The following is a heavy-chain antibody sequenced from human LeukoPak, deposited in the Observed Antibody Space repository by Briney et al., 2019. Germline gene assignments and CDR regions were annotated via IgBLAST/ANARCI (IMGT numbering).Heavy chain of an antibody. V-gene: IGHV4-61*01. D-gene: IGHD2-21*02. CDR2: IYYSGST. Sequence: SETLSLTCTVSGGSVSSGSYYWSWIRQPPGKGLEWIGYIYYSGSTNYNPSLKSRVTISVDTSKNQFSLKLSSVTAADTAVYYCARDDGDTGLDYWGQGTLVTVSS. CDR1: GGSVSSGSYY. CDR3: ARDDGDTGLDY. J-gene: IGHJ4*02.